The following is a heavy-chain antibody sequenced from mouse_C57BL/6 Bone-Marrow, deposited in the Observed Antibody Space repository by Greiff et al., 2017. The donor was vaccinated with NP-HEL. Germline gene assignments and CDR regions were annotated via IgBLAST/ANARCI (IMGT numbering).Heavy chain of an antibody. CDR1: GFTFSSYA. CDR2: ISSGGDYI. CDR3: TREESSGYDYAMDY. Sequence: VQLVESGEGLVKPGGSLKLSCAASGFTFSSYAMSWVRQTPEKRLEWVAYISSGGDYIYYADTVKGRFTISRDNARNTLYPQMSSLKSEDTAMYYCTREESSGYDYAMDYWGQGTSVTVSS. D-gene: IGHD3-2*02. J-gene: IGHJ4*01. V-gene: IGHV5-9-1*02.